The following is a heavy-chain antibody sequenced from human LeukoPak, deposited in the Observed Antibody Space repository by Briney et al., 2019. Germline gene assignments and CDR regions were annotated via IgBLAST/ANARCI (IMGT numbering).Heavy chain of an antibody. Sequence: PGGSLRLSCAASGFTFNTYTMNWVRQAPGKGLEWVSYISSSSSTIYYADSVRGRFTISRDNAKNSLYLRMNSLRAEDTAMYYCAREGSAFDPWGQGTLVTVSS. CDR3: AREGSAFDP. V-gene: IGHV3-48*01. J-gene: IGHJ5*02. D-gene: IGHD1-26*01. CDR1: GFTFNTYT. CDR2: ISSSSSTI.